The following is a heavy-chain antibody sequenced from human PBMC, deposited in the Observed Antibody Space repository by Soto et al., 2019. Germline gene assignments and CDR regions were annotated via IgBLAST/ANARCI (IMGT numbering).Heavy chain of an antibody. CDR3: AREIRRDYYDYYPLDV. J-gene: IGHJ6*02. CDR1: GFTFTDHY. Sequence: GGSLRLSCLASGFTFTDHYMDWVRQAPGTGLEWIARTKNKPNNYTTTYAASVKGRFTISRDDSESSLYLQMNNLKTEDTAVYYCAREIRRDYYDYYPLDVWVQGTTGTVSS. V-gene: IGHV3-72*01. CDR2: TKNKPNNYTT.